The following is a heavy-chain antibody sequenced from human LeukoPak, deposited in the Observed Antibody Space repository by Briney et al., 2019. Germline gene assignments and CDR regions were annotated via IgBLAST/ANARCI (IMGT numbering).Heavy chain of an antibody. CDR3: ARVGYSSGWYFDY. CDR1: GFTFSSYS. J-gene: IGHJ4*02. CDR2: ISNSGNNI. Sequence: GGSLRLSCAASGFTFSSYSMYWVRQAPGKGLEWVSSISNSGNNIYYPDSVKGRFTTSRDNAQKSLYLQMNSLRAEDTAVYYCARVGYSSGWYFDYWGQGTLVTVSS. V-gene: IGHV3-21*01. D-gene: IGHD6-19*01.